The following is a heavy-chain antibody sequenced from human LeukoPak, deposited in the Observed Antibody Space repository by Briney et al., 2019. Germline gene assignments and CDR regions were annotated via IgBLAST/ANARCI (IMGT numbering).Heavy chain of an antibody. D-gene: IGHD3-22*01. CDR3: ARTRYYYDSSGYYKPGIAEYFQH. V-gene: IGHV3-7*01. CDR2: IKQDGSEK. Sequence: GGSLRLSCAASGFTFSSYWMSWVRQAPGKGLEWVANIKQDGSEKYYVDSVKGRFTISRDNAKNSLYLQMNSPRAEDTAVYYCARTRYYYDSSGYYKPGIAEYFQHWGQGTLVTVSS. J-gene: IGHJ1*01. CDR1: GFTFSSYW.